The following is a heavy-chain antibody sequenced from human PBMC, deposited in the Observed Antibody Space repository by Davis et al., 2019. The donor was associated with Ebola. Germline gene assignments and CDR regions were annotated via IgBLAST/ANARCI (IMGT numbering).Heavy chain of an antibody. CDR2: ISGSGGST. D-gene: IGHD6-19*01. CDR3: AKVEGYSSGWSSYYYYYMDV. Sequence: PGGSLRLSCAASGFTFSSYVMSWVRQAPGKGLEWVPGISGSGGSTYYVDSVKGRFTISRDNSKNTLYLQMNSLRAEDTAVYYCAKVEGYSSGWSSYYYYYMDVWGKGTTVTVSS. CDR1: GFTFSSYV. V-gene: IGHV3-23*01. J-gene: IGHJ6*03.